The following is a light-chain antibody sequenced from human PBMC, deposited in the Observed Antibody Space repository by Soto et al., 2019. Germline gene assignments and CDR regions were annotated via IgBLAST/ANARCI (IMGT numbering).Light chain of an antibody. J-gene: IGLJ2*01. CDR2: DVT. Sequence: QSALTQPASVSGSPGQSITISCTGTSSDVGGYNYVSWYQQHPGKAPKLTIYDVTSRPSGVSNRFSGSKSGNTASLIISGLLAEDEADYYCTSYTTNKTPLFGGGTKLTVL. V-gene: IGLV2-14*03. CDR1: SSDVGGYNY. CDR3: TSYTTNKTPL.